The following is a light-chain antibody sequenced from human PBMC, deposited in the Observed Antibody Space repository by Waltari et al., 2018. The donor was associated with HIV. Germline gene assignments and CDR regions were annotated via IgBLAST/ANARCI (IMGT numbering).Light chain of an antibody. Sequence: QSVLTQPPSVSGAPGQRVTLSCPGSDSNIGTHVVHWYQQLPGTAPQLLIYNDNNRPSGVPDRCSAANSGTSASLAISGLQAEDEADYYCQSYDSNLSGSIFGGGTKLTV. CDR2: NDN. CDR1: DSNIGTHV. J-gene: IGLJ2*01. CDR3: QSYDSNLSGSI. V-gene: IGLV1-40*01.